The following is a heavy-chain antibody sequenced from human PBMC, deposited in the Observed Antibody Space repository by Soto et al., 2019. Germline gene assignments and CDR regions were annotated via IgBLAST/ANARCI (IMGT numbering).Heavy chain of an antibody. Sequence: EVQLVESGGGLVQPGGSLRLSCAASGFTFSSYWMSWVRQAPGKGLEWVANIKQDGSEKYYVDSVKGRFTISRDNAKNSLYLQMNSLRAEDTAVYYCARVRFGELFSGYFDLWGRGTLVTVSS. D-gene: IGHD3-10*01. CDR3: ARVRFGELFSGYFDL. V-gene: IGHV3-7*01. CDR2: IKQDGSEK. CDR1: GFTFSSYW. J-gene: IGHJ2*01.